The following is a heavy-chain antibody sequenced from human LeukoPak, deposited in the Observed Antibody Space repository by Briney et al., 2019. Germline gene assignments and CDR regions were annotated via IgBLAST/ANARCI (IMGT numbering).Heavy chain of an antibody. CDR3: TRSREGDYYYDSSGYYFFDY. V-gene: IGHV3-49*03. D-gene: IGHD3-22*01. CDR2: IRSKAYGGTT. CDR1: GFTFGDYA. Sequence: GGSLRLSCTASGFTFGDYAMSWFRQAPGKGLEWVGFIRSKAYGGTTEYAASVKGRFTISRDDSKSIAYPQMNSLKTEDTAVYYCTRSREGDYYYDSSGYYFFDYWGQGTLVTVSS. J-gene: IGHJ4*02.